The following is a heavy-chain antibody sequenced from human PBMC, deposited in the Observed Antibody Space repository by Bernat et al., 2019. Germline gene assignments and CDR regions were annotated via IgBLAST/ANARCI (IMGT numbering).Heavy chain of an antibody. CDR3: AGLSSGWLRFDY. J-gene: IGHJ4*02. D-gene: IGHD6-19*01. CDR1: GGSISSSSYY. CDR2: IYYSGGT. Sequence: QLQLQESGPGLVKPSETLSLTCTVPGGSISSSSYYWGWIHQPPGKGLAWIGSIYYSGGTYYDPSLRSRVTISVDTSKNQFPLKLSSVTAADTAVYYCAGLSSGWLRFDYWGQGTLVTVSS. V-gene: IGHV4-39*01.